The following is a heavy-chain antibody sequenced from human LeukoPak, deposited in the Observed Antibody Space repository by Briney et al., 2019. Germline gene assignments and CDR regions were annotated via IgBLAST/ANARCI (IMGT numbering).Heavy chain of an antibody. CDR3: ARICSSTDCLIPD. CDR2: INSDASDT. J-gene: IGHJ4*02. CDR1: GFTFSSYW. D-gene: IGHD2-2*01. Sequence: PGGSLRLSCAASGFTFSSYWMHWVRHAPGKGLVWISRINSDASDTNYADFVKGRFTISRDNAKNTVYLQINSLRDEDTAVYYCARICSSTDCLIPDWGQGTLVTVSS. V-gene: IGHV3-74*01.